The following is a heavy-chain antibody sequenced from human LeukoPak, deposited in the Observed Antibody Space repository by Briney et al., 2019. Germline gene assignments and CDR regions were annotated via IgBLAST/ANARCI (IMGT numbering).Heavy chain of an antibody. V-gene: IGHV4-34*01. D-gene: IGHD2-15*01. CDR1: GGPFSGYY. Sequence: SETLSLTCAVYGGPFSGYYWSWIRQPPGKGLEWIGEINHSGSTNYNPSLKSRVTISVDTSKNQFSLKLSSVAAADTAVYYCARTGYCSGGTCYRYFDYWGQGTLVTVSS. J-gene: IGHJ4*02. CDR2: INHSGST. CDR3: ARTGYCSGGTCYRYFDY.